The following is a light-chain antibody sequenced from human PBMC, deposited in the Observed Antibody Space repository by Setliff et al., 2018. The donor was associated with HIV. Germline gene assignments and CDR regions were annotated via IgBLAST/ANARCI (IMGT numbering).Light chain of an antibody. Sequence: QSVLTQPASVSGSPGQSITISCTGTSNDIGIYNYVSWYQHHPGKAPKLMIYEVNNLPSGVASLFSGSKSGNTASLTISGLHADDEADYYCSSYTTISTYVFAIGTKATVL. CDR3: SSYTTISTYV. CDR1: SNDIGIYNY. J-gene: IGLJ1*01. CDR2: EVN. V-gene: IGLV2-14*01.